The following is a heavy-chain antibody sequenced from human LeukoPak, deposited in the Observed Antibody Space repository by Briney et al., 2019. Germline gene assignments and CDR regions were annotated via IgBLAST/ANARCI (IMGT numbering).Heavy chain of an antibody. CDR3: AAVGYCSSASCYRDYYYYYMDV. V-gene: IGHV1-69*05. CDR1: GGTFSSYA. Sequence: GASVKVSCKASGGTFSSYAISWVRQAPGQGLEWMGGIIPISGTANYAQKFQGRVTITTDESTSTAYMELSSLRSEDTAVYYCAAVGYCSSASCYRDYYYYYMDVWGKGTTVTVSS. J-gene: IGHJ6*03. D-gene: IGHD2-2*01. CDR2: IIPISGTA.